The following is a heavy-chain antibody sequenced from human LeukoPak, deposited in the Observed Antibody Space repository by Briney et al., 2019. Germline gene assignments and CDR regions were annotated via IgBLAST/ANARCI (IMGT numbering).Heavy chain of an antibody. CDR1: GYIFTSYG. CDR3: ARSAELLRYFDWLLSPYDY. Sequence: ASVKVSCKASGYIFTSYGISWVRQAPGQGLEWMGWISAYNGDTSYAQKFQGRVTMTTDTSTSTAYMELSSLRSEDTAVYYCARSAELLRYFDWLLSPYDYWGQGTLVTVSS. D-gene: IGHD3-9*01. J-gene: IGHJ4*02. V-gene: IGHV1-18*01. CDR2: ISAYNGDT.